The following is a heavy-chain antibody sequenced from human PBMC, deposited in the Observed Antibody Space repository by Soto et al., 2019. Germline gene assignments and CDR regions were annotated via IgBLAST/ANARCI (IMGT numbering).Heavy chain of an antibody. CDR2: IYSGGST. CDR3: ARSCAVAGSYDY. D-gene: IGHD6-19*01. Sequence: EVQLVESGGGLVQPGGSLRLSCAASGFTVGSNYMNWVRQAPGKGLEWVSVIYSGGSTYYADSVKGRFTISRDNSKNTLYLQMNSLSAEDTAVYYCARSCAVAGSYDYWGQGTLVTPSS. CDR1: GFTVGSNY. J-gene: IGHJ4*02. V-gene: IGHV3-66*01.